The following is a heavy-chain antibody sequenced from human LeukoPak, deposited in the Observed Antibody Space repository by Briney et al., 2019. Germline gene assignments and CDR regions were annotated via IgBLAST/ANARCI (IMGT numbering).Heavy chain of an antibody. CDR1: GYIYTTYW. CDR2: IYPGDSDT. Sequence: GESLKISCRGSGYIYTTYWTGWVRQMPGKGLEWMGIIYPGDSDTRYSPSFQGQVTISADKSISTAYLQWSSLKASDTAMYYCAKYYSNYKYYYYGIDVWGQGTTVTVSS. J-gene: IGHJ6*01. CDR3: AKYYSNYKYYYYGIDV. V-gene: IGHV5-51*01. D-gene: IGHD4-11*01.